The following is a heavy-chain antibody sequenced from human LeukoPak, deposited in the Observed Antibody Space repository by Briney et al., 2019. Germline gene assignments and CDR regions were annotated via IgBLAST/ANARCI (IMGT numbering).Heavy chain of an antibody. V-gene: IGHV1-69*13. CDR3: AQRTAYDILTGLDP. J-gene: IGHJ5*02. CDR2: IIPIFGTA. CDR1: GGTFSSYA. Sequence: SMKVSWKASGGTFSSYAISWVRQAPGQGLEWMGGIIPIFGTANYAQKFQGRVTITADESTSTAYMELSSLRSEDTAVYYCAQRTAYDILTGLDPWGQGTLVTVSS. D-gene: IGHD3-9*01.